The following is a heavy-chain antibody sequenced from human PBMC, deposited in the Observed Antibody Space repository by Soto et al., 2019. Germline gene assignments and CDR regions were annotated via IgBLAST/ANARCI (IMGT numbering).Heavy chain of an antibody. CDR1: GFTFTTYT. CDR3: ARDLIAACPVGDF. Sequence: EVQLVESGGGLVQPGGSLRLSCAASGFTFTTYTMNWARQAPGKGLVWVSFITGRGVGRTYYADSVKGRFTISRDNAKNSLHMQMNSLIAEDTAVYYCARDLIAACPVGDFWGQGTLVIVSS. D-gene: IGHD6-6*01. J-gene: IGHJ1*01. CDR2: ITGRGVGRT. V-gene: IGHV3-48*01.